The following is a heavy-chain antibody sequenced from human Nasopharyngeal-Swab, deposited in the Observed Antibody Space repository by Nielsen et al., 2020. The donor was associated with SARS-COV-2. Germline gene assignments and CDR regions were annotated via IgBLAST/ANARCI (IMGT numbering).Heavy chain of an antibody. Sequence: SETLSLTCTVYGGSFSGYYWSWIRQPPGKGLEWIGYIYYSGSTNYNPSLKSRVTISVDTSKNQFSLKLSSVTAADTAVYYCARVAPYYYYYSDVWGKGTTVTVS. CDR3: ARVAPYYYYYSDV. CDR2: IYYSGST. CDR1: GGSFSGYY. V-gene: IGHV4-59*01. J-gene: IGHJ6*03.